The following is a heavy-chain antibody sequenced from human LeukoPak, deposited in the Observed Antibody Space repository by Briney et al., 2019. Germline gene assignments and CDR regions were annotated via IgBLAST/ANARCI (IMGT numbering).Heavy chain of an antibody. J-gene: IGHJ4*01. CDR1: GFTFSNYW. D-gene: IGHD3-9*01. CDR2: INTDGSST. V-gene: IGHV3-74*01. Sequence: GGSLRLSCAASGFTFSNYWMHWVRQAPGKGLVWVSRINTDGSSTSYADSVKGRFTISRDNAKNTLYLQMNSLRAEDTAVYYCERDEGLRYFDWLPLDYWGQGILVTASS. CDR3: ERDEGLRYFDWLPLDY.